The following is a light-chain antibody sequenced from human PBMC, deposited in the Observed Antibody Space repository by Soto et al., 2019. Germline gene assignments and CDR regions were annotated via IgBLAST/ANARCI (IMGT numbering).Light chain of an antibody. CDR3: AAWDASLNGYV. CDR1: RSNIGSNT. V-gene: IGLV1-44*01. J-gene: IGLJ1*01. Sequence: QSVLTQPPSASGTPGQRVTISCSGSRSNIGSNTVSWYQQVPGTAPKLLIYTNTQRPSGVPDRFSGSKSGTSASLAISGLQSADEADYYCAAWDASLNGYVFGPGTKLTVL. CDR2: TNT.